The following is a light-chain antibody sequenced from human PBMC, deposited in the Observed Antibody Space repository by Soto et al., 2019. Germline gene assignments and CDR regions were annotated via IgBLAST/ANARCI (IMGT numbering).Light chain of an antibody. J-gene: IGKJ1*01. Sequence: IQMIQSPSSLSASVGDRVTITCQASQEISNYLNWYQQKPGKTPKLLIYDASNLERGVPSRFSGRGSGTVFTCTISSLQPEDFATYYCQQYDQLPRTFGRVTKVEIK. V-gene: IGKV1-33*01. CDR3: QQYDQLPRT. CDR1: QEISNY. CDR2: DAS.